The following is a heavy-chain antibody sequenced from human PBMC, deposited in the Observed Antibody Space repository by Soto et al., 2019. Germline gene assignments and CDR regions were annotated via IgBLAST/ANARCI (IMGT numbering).Heavy chain of an antibody. J-gene: IGHJ6*02. CDR1: GFAFSDYY. Sequence: EVQLVESGGNLVQPGGSLRLSCAASGFAFSDYYMDWIRQAPGTGLEWVGRVRKKASSYTTEYAASVKGRFTISRDDSENSLYLQMNSLRAEDTAVYYCARDPLNYGDYNYYYYGMDVWGQGTTVTVSS. CDR3: ARDPLNYGDYNYYYYGMDV. CDR2: VRKKASSYTT. V-gene: IGHV3-72*01. D-gene: IGHD4-17*01.